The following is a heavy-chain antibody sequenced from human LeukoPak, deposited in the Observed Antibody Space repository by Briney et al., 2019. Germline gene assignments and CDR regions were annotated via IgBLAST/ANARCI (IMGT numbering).Heavy chain of an antibody. V-gene: IGHV4-59*01. CDR1: DGSITNYD. CDR2: VHYSGTA. J-gene: IGHJ4*02. CDR3: ARGYGDFRVEGRYYHS. Sequence: SETLSLTCTVSDGSITNYDWSWVRQPPGKGLEFIGHVHYSGTANYNPSLRSRVTISIDTSKKHFFLKLRSVTAADTAVYYCARGYGDFRVEGRYYHSWGQGTLVTVSS. D-gene: IGHD4-17*01.